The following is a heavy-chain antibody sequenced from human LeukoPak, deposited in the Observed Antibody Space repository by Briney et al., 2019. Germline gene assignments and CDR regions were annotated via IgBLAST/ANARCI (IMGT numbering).Heavy chain of an antibody. J-gene: IGHJ4*02. CDR3: ARPRYYGSGPYGYFDY. D-gene: IGHD3-10*01. CDR1: GYSFTSYW. Sequence: GESLKISCKGSGYSFTSYWIGWVRQMPGKGLEWMGIIYPGDSDTRYSPSFQGQVTISADKSISTAYLQWSSLKASDTAMYYCARPRYYGSGPYGYFDYWGQGTLVTVSS. CDR2: IYPGDSDT. V-gene: IGHV5-51*01.